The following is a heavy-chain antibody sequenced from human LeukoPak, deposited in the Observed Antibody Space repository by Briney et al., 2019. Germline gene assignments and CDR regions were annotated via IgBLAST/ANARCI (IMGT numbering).Heavy chain of an antibody. V-gene: IGHV3-7*01. CDR2: IKQDGSEK. CDR3: ARATTIFGVVSAFDI. J-gene: IGHJ3*02. D-gene: IGHD3-3*01. CDR1: GFTFSSYW. Sequence: GGSLRLSCAASGFTFSSYWMSWVRQALGKGLEWVANIKQDGSEKSYVDSVKGRFTISRDNAKNSLDLQMNSLRAEDTAVYYCARATTIFGVVSAFDIWGQGTMVTVSS.